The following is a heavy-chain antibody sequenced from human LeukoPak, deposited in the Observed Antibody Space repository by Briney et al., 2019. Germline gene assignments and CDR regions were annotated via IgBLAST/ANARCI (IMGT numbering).Heavy chain of an antibody. CDR1: GYSIKNDH. CDR3: ASLPGYTTGVDY. CDR2: VSDRGST. Sequence: PSETLCLMCTVCGYSIKNDHWNWVRQPPGKGLEWLGYVSDRGSTHYHPSLKSRDTMSVATTKNSFSLKLTSVTAADTAINYCASLPGYTTGVDYWGQGILVTVSS. D-gene: IGHD2-2*02. V-gene: IGHV4-59*08. J-gene: IGHJ4*02.